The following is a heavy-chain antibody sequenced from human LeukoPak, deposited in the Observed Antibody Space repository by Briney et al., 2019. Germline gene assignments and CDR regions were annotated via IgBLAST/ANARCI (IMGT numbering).Heavy chain of an antibody. Sequence: GGSLRPSCAASGFTFSSYSMNWVRQAPGKGLEWVSSISSSSSYIYYADSVKGRFTISRDNAKNSLYLQMNSLRAEDTAVYYCASTALRITMVRGVSHFDYWGQGTLVTVSS. V-gene: IGHV3-21*01. J-gene: IGHJ4*02. CDR3: ASTALRITMVRGVSHFDY. CDR2: ISSSSSYI. CDR1: GFTFSSYS. D-gene: IGHD3-10*01.